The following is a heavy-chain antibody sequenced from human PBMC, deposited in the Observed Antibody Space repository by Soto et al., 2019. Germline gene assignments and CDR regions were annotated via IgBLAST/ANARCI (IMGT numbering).Heavy chain of an antibody. CDR1: GYTFTNYG. CDR3: AMCVGSGSNYNQYNWFGP. CDR2: INVYNGNT. V-gene: IGHV1-18*01. J-gene: IGHJ5*02. Sequence: QVQLVQSGGEVKKPGASVKVSCKASGYTFTNYGISWVRQAPGQGLEWLGWINVYNGNTKYAQKAQGRVTMTTDTHTSTAYMELGNLTFDATAVYYWAMCVGSGSNYNQYNWFGPWGQGTLVTVSS. D-gene: IGHD3-10*01.